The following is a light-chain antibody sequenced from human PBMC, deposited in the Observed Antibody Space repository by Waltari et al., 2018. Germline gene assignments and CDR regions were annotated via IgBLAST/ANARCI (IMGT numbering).Light chain of an antibody. CDR3: QQYNNWPYT. CDR1: QSVSSN. J-gene: IGKJ2*01. V-gene: IGKV3-15*01. Sequence: ETVMTQSPATLSVSPGERATLSCRTSQSVSSNLAWYQQKPGQAPRLLIYGASTRATGFPARFSGSGSGTEFTLTISSLQSEDFAVYYCQQYNNWPYTFGQGTKLEI. CDR2: GAS.